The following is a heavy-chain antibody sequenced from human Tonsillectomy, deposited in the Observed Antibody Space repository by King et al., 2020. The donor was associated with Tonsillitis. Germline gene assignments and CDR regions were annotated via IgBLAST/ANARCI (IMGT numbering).Heavy chain of an antibody. CDR3: ASGSCSSTSCYSVYYYYGMDV. D-gene: IGHD2-2*02. Sequence: VQLVESGAEVKKPGASVKVSCKAFGYTLTSYYMHWVRQAPGQGLEWMGIINPSGGTTNYAQKFQGRVTMTGDTSTSTVYMELSSLRSEDTAVYYCASGSCSSTSCYSVYYYYGMDVWGQGTTVTVSS. V-gene: IGHV1-46*03. CDR1: GYTLTSYY. J-gene: IGHJ6*02. CDR2: INPSGGTT.